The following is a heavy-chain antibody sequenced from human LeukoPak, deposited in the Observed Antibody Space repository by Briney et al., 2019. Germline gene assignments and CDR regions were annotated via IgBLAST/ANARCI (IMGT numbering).Heavy chain of an antibody. CDR1: GFTFSSYG. CDR3: AKDDTATIDY. V-gene: IGHV3-30*02. CDR2: IRYDGSNK. J-gene: IGHJ4*02. D-gene: IGHD5-18*01. Sequence: GGSLRLSCAASGFTFSSYGMHWVRQAPGKGLEWVAFIRYDGSNKYYAESVKGRFTISRDNSKNMLYLQMNSLRAEDTAVYHCAKDDTATIDYWGQGTLVTVSS.